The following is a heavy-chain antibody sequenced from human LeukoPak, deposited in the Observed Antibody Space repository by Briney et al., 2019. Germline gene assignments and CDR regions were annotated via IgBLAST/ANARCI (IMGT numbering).Heavy chain of an antibody. V-gene: IGHV1-2*02. CDR2: INPNSGGT. J-gene: IGHJ3*02. CDR1: GYTFTGYY. CDR3: ARGRGRVAGTVKINDAFDI. D-gene: IGHD6-19*01. Sequence: ASVKVSCKASGYTFTGYYMHWVRQAPGQGLEWMGWINPNSGGTNYAQKFQGRVTMTRDTSISTACMELSRLRSDDTAVYYCARGRGRVAGTVKINDAFDIWGQGTMVIVSS.